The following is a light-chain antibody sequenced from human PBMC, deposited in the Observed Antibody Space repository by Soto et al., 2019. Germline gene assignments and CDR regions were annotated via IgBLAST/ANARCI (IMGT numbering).Light chain of an antibody. V-gene: IGKV3-20*01. CDR2: DVS. Sequence: ETVLMQSPGTLSLSPGERATLSCRASQSVRSGYLAWYQQKPGQAPRLLIYDVSSRATGIPDRFSGSGSGTDFTLTLTRLEPEDFATYYCQQYDSFFPTFGQGTKLEIK. CDR3: QQYDSFFPT. J-gene: IGKJ2*01. CDR1: QSVRSGY.